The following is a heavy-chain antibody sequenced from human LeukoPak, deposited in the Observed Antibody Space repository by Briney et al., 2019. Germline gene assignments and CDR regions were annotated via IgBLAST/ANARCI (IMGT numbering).Heavy chain of an antibody. V-gene: IGHV3-7*01. J-gene: IGHJ4*02. CDR2: INPDGNKK. CDR3: ARDLAYSRLDY. CDR1: GLTFCSSW. D-gene: IGHD5-18*01. Sequence: GGSLRLSCAVSGLTFCSSWMDWVRQAPGKGLEWVASINPDGNKKYSADSVKGRFTISRDNAENSLYLQMNSLRVEDTAFYYCARDLAYSRLDYWGQGMLVTVSS.